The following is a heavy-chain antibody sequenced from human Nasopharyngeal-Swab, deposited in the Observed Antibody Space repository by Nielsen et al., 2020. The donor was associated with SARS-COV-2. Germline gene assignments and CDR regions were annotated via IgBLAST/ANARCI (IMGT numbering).Heavy chain of an antibody. CDR3: ARMDFIASRDY. CDR1: GFSVSYNY. CDR2: IYSRGET. V-gene: IGHV3-53*01. D-gene: IGHD6-13*01. J-gene: IGHJ4*02. Sequence: GEPLKISCEVSGFSVSYNYMSWVRQAPGKGLEWVAVIYSRGETHYTDSVRGRFTISRDNSKNMVNLQLNSLRAEDTAVYYCARMDFIASRDYWGQGTLVTVSS.